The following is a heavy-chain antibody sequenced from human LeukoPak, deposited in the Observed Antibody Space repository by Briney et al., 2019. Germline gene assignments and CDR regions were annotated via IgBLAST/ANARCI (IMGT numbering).Heavy chain of an antibody. Sequence: PGGSLRLSCAASGFTFSSYTMNWVRQAPGKGLEWVSTISSSSSYIYYADSVKGRFTISRDNAKNSLYLQMNSLRAEDTAVYYCAREGILGYCSGSSCYSDYWGQGTLVTVSS. V-gene: IGHV3-21*01. J-gene: IGHJ4*02. CDR3: AREGILGYCSGSSCYSDY. CDR2: ISSSSSYI. D-gene: IGHD2-15*01. CDR1: GFTFSSYT.